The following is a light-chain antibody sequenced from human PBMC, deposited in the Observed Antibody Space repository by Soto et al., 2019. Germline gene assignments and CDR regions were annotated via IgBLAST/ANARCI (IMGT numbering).Light chain of an antibody. J-gene: IGLJ1*01. V-gene: IGLV1-44*01. CDR2: KNN. CDR3: AAWDDSLNGPHFV. CDR1: TSNIETNT. Sequence: QSVLTQPPSASGTLGQRVTISCSGSTSNIETNTVNWYQQLPRTAPKLLIYKNNQRPSGVPDRFSGSKSGTSASLAISGLQSEDEADYYCAAWDDSLNGPHFVFGSGTKVTVL.